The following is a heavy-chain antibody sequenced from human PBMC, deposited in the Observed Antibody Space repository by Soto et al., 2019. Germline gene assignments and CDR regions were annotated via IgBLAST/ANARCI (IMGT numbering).Heavy chain of an antibody. D-gene: IGHD3-9*01. CDR3: ARLRYFDWLLASDWFDP. Sequence: SGPTLVNPTQTLTLTCTFSGFSLSTSGVGVGWIRQPPGKALEWLALIYWDDDKRYSPSLKSRLTITKDTSKNQVVLTMTNMDPVDTATYYCARLRYFDWLLASDWFDPWGQGTLVTVSS. CDR2: IYWDDDK. J-gene: IGHJ5*02. CDR1: GFSLSTSGVG. V-gene: IGHV2-5*02.